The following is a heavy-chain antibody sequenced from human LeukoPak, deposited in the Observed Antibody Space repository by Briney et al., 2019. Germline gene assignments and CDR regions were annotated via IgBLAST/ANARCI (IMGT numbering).Heavy chain of an antibody. CDR3: AKSENPIELRYFVRFSSGAFDI. V-gene: IGHV3-23*01. Sequence: GGSLRLSCAASGFTFSSYAMSWVRQAPGKGLEWVSAISGSGGSTYYADSVKGRFTISRDNSKNTLYLQMNSLRAEDTAVYYCAKSENPIELRYFVRFSSGAFDIWGQGTMVTVSS. CDR1: GFTFSSYA. D-gene: IGHD3-9*01. CDR2: ISGSGGST. J-gene: IGHJ3*02.